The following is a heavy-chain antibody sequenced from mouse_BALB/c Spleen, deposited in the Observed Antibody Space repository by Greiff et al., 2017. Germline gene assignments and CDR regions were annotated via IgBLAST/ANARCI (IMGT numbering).Heavy chain of an antibody. CDR2: LYPGDGDT. J-gene: IGHJ2*01. CDR3: ARSGGNYVDY. Sequence: VQLQQSGPELVKPGASVKISCKASGYAFSSSWMNWVKQRPGQGLEWIGRLYPGDGDTNYNGKFKGKATLTADKSSSTAYMQLSSLTSVDSAVYYCARSGGNYVDYWGQGTTLTVAS. D-gene: IGHD1-1*02. CDR1: GYAFSSSW. V-gene: IGHV1-82*01.